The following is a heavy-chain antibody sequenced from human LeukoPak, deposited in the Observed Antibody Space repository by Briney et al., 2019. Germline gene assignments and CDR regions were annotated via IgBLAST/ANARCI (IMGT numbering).Heavy chain of an antibody. CDR3: AKGYLYDSSAYYFEY. V-gene: IGHV3-23*01. D-gene: IGHD3-22*01. J-gene: IGHJ4*02. CDR2: ISGSGLTT. Sequence: GGSLRLSCAASGFTFSGYAMSWVRQAPGKGLEWVSGISGSGLTTYYADSVKGRFTISRDNSKNTLYLQMNSLRAEDTAVYYCAKGYLYDSSAYYFEYWGQGTLVTVSS. CDR1: GFTFSGYA.